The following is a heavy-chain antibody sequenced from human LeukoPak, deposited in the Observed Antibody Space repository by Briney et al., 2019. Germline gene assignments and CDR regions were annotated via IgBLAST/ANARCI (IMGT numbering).Heavy chain of an antibody. CDR1: GFTFSSYE. CDR2: ISSSGSTI. Sequence: PGGSLRLSCAASGFTFSSYEMNWVRQAPGKGLEWVSYISSSGSTIYYADSVKGRFTISRDNAKNSLYLQMHGLRGDDTATYFCATAPNSYYYYMDFWGKGTTVTVSS. J-gene: IGHJ6*03. CDR3: ATAPNSYYYYMDF. V-gene: IGHV3-48*03.